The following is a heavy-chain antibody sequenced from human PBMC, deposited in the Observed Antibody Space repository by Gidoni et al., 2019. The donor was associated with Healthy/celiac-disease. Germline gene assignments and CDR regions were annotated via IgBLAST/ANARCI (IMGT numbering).Heavy chain of an antibody. CDR1: GFTFSSYW. V-gene: IGHV3-7*03. J-gene: IGHJ4*02. Sequence: EVQLVESGGGLVQPGGSLRLSCAASGFTFSSYWMSWVRQAPGKGLEWVANIKQDGSEKYYVDSVKGRFTISRDNAKNSLYLQMNSLRAEDTAVYYCAREGGSYLRGYFDYWGQGTLVTVSS. D-gene: IGHD1-26*01. CDR3: AREGGSYLRGYFDY. CDR2: IKQDGSEK.